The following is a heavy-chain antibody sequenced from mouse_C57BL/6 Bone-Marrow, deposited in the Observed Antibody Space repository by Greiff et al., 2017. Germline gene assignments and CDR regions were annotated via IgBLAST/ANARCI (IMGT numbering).Heavy chain of an antibody. Sequence: QVQLQQSGAELVRPGASVKLSCKASGYTFTDYYINWVKQRPGQGLEWIARIYPGSGNTYYNEKFKGKATLTAEKSSSTAYMQLSSLTSEDSAVYFGAREEDYDGRDVDFDYWGQGTTLTVSS. V-gene: IGHV1-76*01. CDR1: GYTFTDYY. CDR2: IYPGSGNT. D-gene: IGHD2-4*01. CDR3: AREEDYDGRDVDFDY. J-gene: IGHJ2*01.